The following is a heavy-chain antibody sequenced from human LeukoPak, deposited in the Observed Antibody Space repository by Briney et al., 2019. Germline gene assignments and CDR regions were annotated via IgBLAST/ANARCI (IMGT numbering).Heavy chain of an antibody. CDR3: AKDLRGLLWFRELGKDDAFDI. CDR1: GFTFSSYA. CDR2: ISGSGGRT. Sequence: GGSLRLSCAASGFTFSSYAMSWVRQAPGKGLEWVSAISGSGGRTYYADSVKGRFTISRDNSKNTLYLQMNSLRAEETAVYYCAKDLRGLLWFRELGKDDAFDIWGQGTMVTVSS. V-gene: IGHV3-23*01. J-gene: IGHJ3*02. D-gene: IGHD3-10*01.